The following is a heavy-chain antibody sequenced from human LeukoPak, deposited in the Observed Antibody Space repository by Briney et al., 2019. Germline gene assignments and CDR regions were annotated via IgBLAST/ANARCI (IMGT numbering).Heavy chain of an antibody. D-gene: IGHD6-19*01. CDR2: ISGSGGST. J-gene: IGHJ4*02. CDR3: AKDYTSGWYFDY. V-gene: IGHV3-23*01. CDR1: GITFSSYA. Sequence: GGSLRLSCAASGITFSSYAMSWVRQAPGKGLEWVSGISGSGGSTDYADSVKGRFTISRDNSKDTLYLQMNSLKAEDTAIYYCAKDYTSGWYFDYWGQGTLVTVSS.